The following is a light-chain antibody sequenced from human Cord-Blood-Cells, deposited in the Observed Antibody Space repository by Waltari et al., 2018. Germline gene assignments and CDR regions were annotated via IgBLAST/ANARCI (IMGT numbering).Light chain of an antibody. CDR1: ALPKPY. Sequence: SYELTQPPSVSVSPGQTARITCSGDALPKPYAYWYQQKPGQAPVLVIYKDSERPSGIPERISVASSGTTVTLTISGVQAEDEADYYCQSADSSGTYVVFGGGTKLTVL. CDR3: QSADSSGTYVV. J-gene: IGLJ2*01. V-gene: IGLV3-25*02. CDR2: KDS.